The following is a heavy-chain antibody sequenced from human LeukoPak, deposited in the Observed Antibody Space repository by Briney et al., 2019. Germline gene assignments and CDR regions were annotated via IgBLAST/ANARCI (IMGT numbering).Heavy chain of an antibody. CDR3: ARSIRGYYDSSGYYPHAFDI. Sequence: PSETLSLTCTVSGGSISSYYWSWIRQPPGKGLEWIGYIYYSGSTNYNPSLKSRVTISVDTSKNQFSLKLSSVTAADTAVYYCARSIRGYYDSSGYYPHAFDIWGQGTMVTVSS. CDR1: GGSISSYY. V-gene: IGHV4-59*01. CDR2: IYYSGST. J-gene: IGHJ3*02. D-gene: IGHD3-22*01.